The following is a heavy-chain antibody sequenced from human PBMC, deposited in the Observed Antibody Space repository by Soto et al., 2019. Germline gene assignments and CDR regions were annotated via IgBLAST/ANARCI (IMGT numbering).Heavy chain of an antibody. D-gene: IGHD2-21*02. V-gene: IGHV3-48*02. CDR3: ARLPMGSLVTA. CDR1: GFRFSEHS. CDR2: ISSSSDST. J-gene: IGHJ4*02. Sequence: LVESGGGLVYPGGSLTLSCVGSGFRFSEHSMNWVRQAPGKGLQWVSYISSSSDSTYYADSVKGRFTVSRDNAKNALFLQMNSLRDDDTATYYCARLPMGSLVTAWGQGVRVTVSS.